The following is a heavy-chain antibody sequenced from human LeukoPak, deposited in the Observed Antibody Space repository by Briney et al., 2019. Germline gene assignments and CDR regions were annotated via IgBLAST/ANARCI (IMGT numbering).Heavy chain of an antibody. Sequence: PGGSLRLSCAASGFTFSSYGMHWVRQAPGKGLEWVSAISGSGGSTYYADSVKGRFTISRDKSKNTLYLQMNSLRAEDTAVYYCALGGYDTGYWGQGTLVTVSS. CDR2: ISGSGGST. D-gene: IGHD5-12*01. CDR3: ALGGYDTGY. V-gene: IGHV3-23*01. CDR1: GFTFSSYG. J-gene: IGHJ4*02.